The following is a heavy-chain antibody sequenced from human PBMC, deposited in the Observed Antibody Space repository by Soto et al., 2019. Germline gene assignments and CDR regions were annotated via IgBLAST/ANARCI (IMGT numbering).Heavy chain of an antibody. CDR3: VKDESINWYSGHFRH. D-gene: IGHD6-13*01. J-gene: IGHJ1*01. CDR2: INWNSGSI. Sequence: GGSLRLSCAASQFIFSSYSMNWVRQAPGKGLEWVSGINWNSGSIGYGASVKGRFAISRDNTKNSLHLQMNSLSAEDTAFYYCVKDESINWYSGHFRHWGQGTLVTVSS. V-gene: IGHV3-9*01. CDR1: QFIFSSYS.